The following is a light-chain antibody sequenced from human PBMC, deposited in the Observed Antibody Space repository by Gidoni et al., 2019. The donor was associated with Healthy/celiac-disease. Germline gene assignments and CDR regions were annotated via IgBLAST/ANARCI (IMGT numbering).Light chain of an antibody. CDR2: QDS. V-gene: IGLV3-1*01. Sequence: SYELTQPPSVSVSPGQTASSTCSGDKWGDNYACWYPKKLRQTPVMVIYQDSKRPSGIPERFTGSNSGNTATLTISGTQAMDEADYYGQAWDSSTVVFGGGTKLTVL. J-gene: IGLJ2*01. CDR1: KWGDNY. CDR3: QAWDSSTVV.